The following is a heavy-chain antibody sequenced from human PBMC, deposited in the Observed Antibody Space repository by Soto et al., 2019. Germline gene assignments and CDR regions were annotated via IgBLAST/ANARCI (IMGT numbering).Heavy chain of an antibody. Sequence: GASVKVSCKASGYTFTSYGISWVRQAPGQGLEWMGWISAYNGNTNYAQKLQGRVTMTTDTSTSTAYMELRSLRSDDTAVYYCARDLPEYSSSGGTEYYYYYGMDVWGQGTTVTAP. CDR1: GYTFTSYG. CDR3: ARDLPEYSSSGGTEYYYYYGMDV. J-gene: IGHJ6*02. V-gene: IGHV1-18*01. D-gene: IGHD6-6*01. CDR2: ISAYNGNT.